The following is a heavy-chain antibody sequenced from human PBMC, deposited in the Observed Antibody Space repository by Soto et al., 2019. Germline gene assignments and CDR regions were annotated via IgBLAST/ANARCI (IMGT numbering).Heavy chain of an antibody. CDR1: GITVSSNY. D-gene: IGHD3-10*01. Sequence: GGSLRLSCAASGITVSSNYMSWVRQAPGKGLEWVSVIYSGDSTYYADSGKGRFTISRDNSKNTLYLQMNSLRAEDTAVYYCARVGYYGSGSYYDYYYYMDVWGKGTTVTVSS. V-gene: IGHV3-66*01. CDR2: IYSGDST. J-gene: IGHJ6*03. CDR3: ARVGYYGSGSYYDYYYYMDV.